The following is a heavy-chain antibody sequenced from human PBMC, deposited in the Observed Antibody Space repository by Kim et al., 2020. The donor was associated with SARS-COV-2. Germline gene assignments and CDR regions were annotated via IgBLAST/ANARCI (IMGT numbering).Heavy chain of an antibody. J-gene: IGHJ6*02. D-gene: IGHD2-15*01. V-gene: IGHV1-69*13. Sequence: SVKVSCKASGGTFSSYAISWVRQAPGQGLEWMGGIIPIFGTANYAQKFQGRVTITADESTSTAYMELSSLRSEDMAVYYCAGGSGYCSGGSCYPFGMDVWGQGPTVTVSS. CDR2: IIPIFGTA. CDR1: GGTFSSYA. CDR3: AGGSGYCSGGSCYPFGMDV.